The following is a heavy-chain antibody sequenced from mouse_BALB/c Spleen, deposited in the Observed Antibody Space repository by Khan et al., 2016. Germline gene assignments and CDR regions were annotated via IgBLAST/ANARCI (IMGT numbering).Heavy chain of an antibody. D-gene: IGHD2-14*01. Sequence: EVQLQESGPGLVKPSQSLSLTCTVTGYSITSDYAWNWIRQFPGNKLEWMGYISYSGSTNYNPSLKSRIPITRDTSKKQFFLQLNSVTTEDTATYYWARMGCTTHAFAYWGQGTLVTVSA. V-gene: IGHV3-2*02. J-gene: IGHJ3*01. CDR1: GYSITSDYA. CDR3: ARMGCTTHAFAY. CDR2: ISYSGST.